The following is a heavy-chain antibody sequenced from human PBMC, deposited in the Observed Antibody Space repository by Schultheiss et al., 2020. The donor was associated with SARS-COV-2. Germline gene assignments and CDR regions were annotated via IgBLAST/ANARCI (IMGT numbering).Heavy chain of an antibody. J-gene: IGHJ4*02. Sequence: ASVKVSCKASGYTFTGYYIHWVRQAPGQGLEWVGWSNPNSGATNYAQKFQGWVTMTRDTSISTAYMEVGRLRSEDTAVYYCARGSGFDYWGQGTLVTVSS. V-gene: IGHV1-2*04. CDR1: GYTFTGYY. CDR3: ARGSGFDY. CDR2: SNPNSGAT. D-gene: IGHD6-19*01.